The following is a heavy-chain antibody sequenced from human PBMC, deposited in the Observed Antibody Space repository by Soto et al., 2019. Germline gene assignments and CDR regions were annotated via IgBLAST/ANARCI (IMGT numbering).Heavy chain of an antibody. CDR1: GYSFTSYW. Sequence: PGESLKISCKGSGYSFTSYWIGWVRQMPGKGLEWMGIIYPGDSDTRYSPSFQGQVTISADKSISTAYLQWSSLKASDTAMYYCARHLGTMKVATTKNVNFFGFSESLAGVDYWGQGTLVTVSS. CDR3: ARHLGTMKVATTKNVNFFGFSESLAGVDY. D-gene: IGHD5-12*01. CDR2: IYPGDSDT. V-gene: IGHV5-51*01. J-gene: IGHJ4*02.